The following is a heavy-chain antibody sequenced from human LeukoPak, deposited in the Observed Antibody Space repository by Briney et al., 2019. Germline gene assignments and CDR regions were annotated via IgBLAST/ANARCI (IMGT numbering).Heavy chain of an antibody. V-gene: IGHV3-53*05. J-gene: IGHJ3*02. D-gene: IGHD3-9*01. Sequence: GGSLRLSCAASGFTVSSNYMSWVRQAPGKGLEWVSVIYSGGSTYYADSVKGRFTISRDNSKNTLYLQMGSLRAEDMAVYYCARAYHPLLVFYCAFDIWGQGTMVTVSS. CDR3: ARAYHPLLVFYCAFDI. CDR1: GFTVSSNY. CDR2: IYSGGST.